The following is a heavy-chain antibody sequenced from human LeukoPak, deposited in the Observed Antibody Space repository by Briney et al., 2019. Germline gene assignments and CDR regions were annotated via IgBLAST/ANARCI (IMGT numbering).Heavy chain of an antibody. V-gene: IGHV3-21*01. CDR2: ISSSSSYI. CDR1: GLIFSSYS. D-gene: IGHD2-2*01. J-gene: IGHJ3*02. Sequence: GGSLRLSCPASGLIFSSYSMNWVRQAAWRGLDWVSSISSSSSYICYADSVKGRFTISRDNAKNSLYLQMNSLRAEDTAVYYCARDMRPDLAGFDIWGQGTMVPVSS. CDR3: ARDMRPDLAGFDI.